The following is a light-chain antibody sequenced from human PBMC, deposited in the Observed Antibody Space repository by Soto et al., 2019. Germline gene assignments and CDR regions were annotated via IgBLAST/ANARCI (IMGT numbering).Light chain of an antibody. CDR3: QQRSNWPRT. V-gene: IGKV3-11*01. Sequence: EIVLTQSPATLSSFPGDRVTLSCRASQSVSSYLAWYQQKPGQAPRLLIYDASNRATGIPARFSGSGSGTDFTLTISSLEPEDFAVYYCQQRSNWPRTFGQGTRL. J-gene: IGKJ5*01. CDR2: DAS. CDR1: QSVSSY.